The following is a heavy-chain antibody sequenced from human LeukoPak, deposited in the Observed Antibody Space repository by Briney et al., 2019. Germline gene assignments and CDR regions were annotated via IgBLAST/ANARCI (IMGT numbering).Heavy chain of an antibody. CDR3: AAHQGYCSGGGCGPY. J-gene: IGHJ4*02. CDR1: GFTFSSYG. Sequence: PGRSLRLSCAASGFTFSSYGMHWVRQAPGKGLEWVAVISYDGSNKYYADSVKGRFTISRDNSKNTLYLQMNSLRAEDTAVYHCAAHQGYCSGGGCGPYWGQGTQVTVSS. V-gene: IGHV3-30*03. D-gene: IGHD2-15*01. CDR2: ISYDGSNK.